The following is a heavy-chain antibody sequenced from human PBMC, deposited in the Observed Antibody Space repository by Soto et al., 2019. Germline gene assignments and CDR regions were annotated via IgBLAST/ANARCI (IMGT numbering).Heavy chain of an antibody. Sequence: PGGSLRLSCAASGFTCSTYEMNWVRQSPGKGLEWVSYISSSGSFIYYADSVKGRFTISRDNAKNSLYLQMNSLRAEDTAVYYCAKGGPSTWNYLGWCDPWGQGTLVTVSS. CDR2: ISSSGSFI. CDR1: GFTCSTYE. J-gene: IGHJ5*02. CDR3: AKGGPSTWNYLGWCDP. D-gene: IGHD1-7*01. V-gene: IGHV3-48*03.